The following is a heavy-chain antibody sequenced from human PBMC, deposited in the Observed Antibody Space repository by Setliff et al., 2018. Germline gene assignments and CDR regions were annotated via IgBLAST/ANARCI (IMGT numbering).Heavy chain of an antibody. J-gene: IGHJ3*02. CDR2: ISSSSSCI. CDR3: AVQYSNSPGGDAFDI. Sequence: ETLSLTCAVYGGSFSGYYWSWVRQAPGKGLEWVSYISSSSSCIYYADSVKGRFTISRDNAKNSLYLQMDSLRAEDTAVYYCAVQYSNSPGGDAFDIWGQGTMVTVSS. D-gene: IGHD4-4*01. CDR1: GGSFSGYY. V-gene: IGHV3-21*01.